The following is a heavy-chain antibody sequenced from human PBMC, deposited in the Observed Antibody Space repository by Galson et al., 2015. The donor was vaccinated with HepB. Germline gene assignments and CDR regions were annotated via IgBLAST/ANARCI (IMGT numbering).Heavy chain of an antibody. J-gene: IGHJ6*02. CDR2: ISAYNGNT. CDR1: GYTFTSYG. D-gene: IGHD3-10*01. CDR3: ARSFGELLSPQYYYYYYGMDV. Sequence: SVKVSCKASGYTFTSYGISWVRQAPGQGLEWMGWISAYNGNTNYAQKLQGRVTMTTDTSTSTAYMELRSLRSDDTAVYYCARSFGELLSPQYYYYYYGMDVWGQGTTVTVSS. V-gene: IGHV1-18*04.